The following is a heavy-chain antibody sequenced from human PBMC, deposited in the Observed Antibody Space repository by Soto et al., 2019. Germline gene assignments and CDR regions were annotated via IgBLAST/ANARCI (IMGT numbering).Heavy chain of an antibody. D-gene: IGHD1-26*01. Sequence: ASVKVSCKASGYTFTGYYMHWVRQAPGQGLEWMGWINPNSGGTNYAQKFQGRVTMTRDTSISTAYMELSRLRSDDTAVYYCARAPGSYYRSGRNWFDPWGQGTLVTVSS. CDR1: GYTFTGYY. CDR2: INPNSGGT. V-gene: IGHV1-2*02. CDR3: ARAPGSYYRSGRNWFDP. J-gene: IGHJ5*02.